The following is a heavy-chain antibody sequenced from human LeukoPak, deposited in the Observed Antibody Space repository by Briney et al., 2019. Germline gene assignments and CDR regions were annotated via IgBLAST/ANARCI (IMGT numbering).Heavy chain of an antibody. CDR1: GFTFSSYG. CDR3: AKDLVDILTGPDY. CDR2: ISGSGGST. Sequence: GGSLRLSCAASGFTFSSYGMSWVRQAPGKGLEWVSAISGSGGSTYYADSVKGRFTISRDNSKNTLYLQMNSLRAEDTAVYYCAKDLVDILTGPDYWGQGTLVTVSS. J-gene: IGHJ4*02. V-gene: IGHV3-23*01. D-gene: IGHD3-9*01.